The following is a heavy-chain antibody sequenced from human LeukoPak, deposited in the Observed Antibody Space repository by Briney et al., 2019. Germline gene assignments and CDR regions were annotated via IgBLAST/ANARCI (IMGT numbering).Heavy chain of an antibody. D-gene: IGHD3-22*01. V-gene: IGHV4-59*01. CDR2: IHDSGNT. CDR3: ASGMYDDSRGYYYRGAYDI. J-gene: IGHJ3*02. CDR1: GGSINNYY. Sequence: SETLSLTCTVSGGSINNYYWSWFRQPPGKGLEWIGYIHDSGNTNYNPSLKSRVTISLGTSKNQFSLRLNSVTAADTAVYYCASGMYDDSRGYYYRGAYDIWGQGTKVTVSS.